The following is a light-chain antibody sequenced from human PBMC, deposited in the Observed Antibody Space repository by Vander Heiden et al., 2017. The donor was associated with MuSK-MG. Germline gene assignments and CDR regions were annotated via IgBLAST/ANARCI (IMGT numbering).Light chain of an antibody. Sequence: MTQSPSSLSASVGDRVTIACRASQSISSYLNWYQQKPGKAPKLLIYAASSLQSGVPSRFSGSGSGTDFTLTISSLQPEDFATYYCQQCYSTPRTFGRGTRLEV. CDR1: QSISSY. V-gene: IGKV1-39*01. J-gene: IGKJ2*01. CDR2: AAS. CDR3: QQCYSTPRT.